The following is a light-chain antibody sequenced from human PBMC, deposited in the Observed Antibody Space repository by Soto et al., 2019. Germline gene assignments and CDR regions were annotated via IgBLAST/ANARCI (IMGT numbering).Light chain of an antibody. V-gene: IGLV2-14*01. Sequence: QSALSQPASVSGSPGQSITISCTGTSSDVGGYDYVCWYQQHPGKVPKLMIYAVTNRPSGVSNRFSGSKSGNTASLTISGLQAEDEADYYCSSYTSTGTVVFGGGTKLTVL. CDR3: SSYTSTGTVV. CDR1: SSDVGGYDY. J-gene: IGLJ2*01. CDR2: AVT.